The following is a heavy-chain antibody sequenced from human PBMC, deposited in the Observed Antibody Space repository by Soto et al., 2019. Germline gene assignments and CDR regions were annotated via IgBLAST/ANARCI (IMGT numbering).Heavy chain of an antibody. J-gene: IGHJ4*02. Sequence: GGSLRLSCAASGFTFSYYDMHWVRQAPGKRLEWVAVLWRDGSKVYYADSVKGRFTISRDNSKNTLYLEMNSLRVEDTAVYYCARDGTGWTGGDHWGQGTLVTVSS. V-gene: IGHV3-33*01. CDR3: ARDGTGWTGGDH. CDR1: GFTFSYYD. D-gene: IGHD6-19*01. CDR2: LWRDGSKV.